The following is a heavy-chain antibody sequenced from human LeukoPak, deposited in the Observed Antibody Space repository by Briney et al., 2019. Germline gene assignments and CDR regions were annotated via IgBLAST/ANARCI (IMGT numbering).Heavy chain of an antibody. D-gene: IGHD3-10*01. V-gene: IGHV3-30*18. CDR1: GFTFSSYG. J-gene: IGHJ4*02. Sequence: PGGYLRLYCAASGFTFSSYGMHWVRQAPGKGLEWVAVISYDGSNKYYVDSVKGRFTISRDNSKNTLYLQMNSLRAEDTAVYYCAKDQLVRGVIITGTFDYWGQGTLVTVSS. CDR3: AKDQLVRGVIITGTFDY. CDR2: ISYDGSNK.